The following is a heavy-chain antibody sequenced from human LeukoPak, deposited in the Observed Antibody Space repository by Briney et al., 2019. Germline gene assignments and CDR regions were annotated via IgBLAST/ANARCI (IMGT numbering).Heavy chain of an antibody. J-gene: IGHJ4*02. CDR2: MWDDKSNK. CDR3: ARGRSGSYPPGFY. CDR1: GFTFSSYD. D-gene: IGHD1-26*01. V-gene: IGHV3-33*01. Sequence: TGGSLRLSCAASGFTFSSYDVHWVRQAPGKGLEWVAVMWDDKSNKYYADSVKGRFTISRDSSKNTLYLQMNNLGAEDTAMYYCARGRSGSYPPGFYWGQGTLVTVSS.